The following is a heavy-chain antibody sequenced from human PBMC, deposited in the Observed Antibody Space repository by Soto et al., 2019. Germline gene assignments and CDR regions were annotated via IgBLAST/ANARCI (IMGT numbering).Heavy chain of an antibody. CDR1: GFTFSSYA. CDR2: ISGSGGST. V-gene: IGHV3-23*01. D-gene: IGHD6-19*01. Sequence: PGGSLRLSCAASGFTFSSYAMSWVRQAPGKGQEWVSAISGSGGSTYYADSVKGRFTISRDNSKNTLYLQMNSLRAEDTALYYCAKDTRDSSGWYRGSWFDPWGQGTLVTVSS. CDR3: AKDTRDSSGWYRGSWFDP. J-gene: IGHJ5*02.